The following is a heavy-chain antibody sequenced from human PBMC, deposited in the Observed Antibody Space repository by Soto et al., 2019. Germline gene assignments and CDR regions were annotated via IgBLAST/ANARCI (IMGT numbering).Heavy chain of an antibody. CDR2: ISGTDGGT. CDR3: AKEMSGYTSSCINY. Sequence: GGSLRLSCAASGFIFSSYAMSWVRQAPGKGLEWVSVISGTDGGTYYGDSVRGRFTISRDNSKNTLYLQMNSLRAEDTAVYYCAKEMSGYTSSCINYWGQGTLVTVSS. V-gene: IGHV3-23*01. D-gene: IGHD6-13*01. J-gene: IGHJ4*01. CDR1: GFIFSSYA.